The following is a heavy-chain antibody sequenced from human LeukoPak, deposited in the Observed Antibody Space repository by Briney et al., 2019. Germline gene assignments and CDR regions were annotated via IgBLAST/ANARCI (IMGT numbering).Heavy chain of an antibody. V-gene: IGHV1-8*01. J-gene: IGHJ4*02. CDR1: GYTFTSYD. CDR2: MNPNSGNT. D-gene: IGHD3-9*01. Sequence: VASVKVSCKASGYTFTSYDINWVRQATGQGREWMGWMNPNSGNTGYAQKFQGRVTMTRNTSISIAYMEVSSLRSEDTAVYYCAIGTRGDILTGYSLGYWGQGTRVTVSS. CDR3: AIGTRGDILTGYSLGY.